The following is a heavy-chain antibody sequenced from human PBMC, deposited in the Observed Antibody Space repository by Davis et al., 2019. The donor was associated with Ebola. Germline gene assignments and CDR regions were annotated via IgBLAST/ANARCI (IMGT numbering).Heavy chain of an antibody. Sequence: AASVKVSCKASGFILTNYAIHWVRQAPGQRLEWMGWVHGGNGNTKYSQRFQGRVTMTRDTSTSTVYMELSSLRSEDTAVYYCARGSWRLAYYYGMDVWGKGTTVTVSS. D-gene: IGHD3-16*02. CDR1: GFILTNYA. CDR2: VHGGNGNT. J-gene: IGHJ6*04. CDR3: ARGSWRLAYYYGMDV. V-gene: IGHV1-3*01.